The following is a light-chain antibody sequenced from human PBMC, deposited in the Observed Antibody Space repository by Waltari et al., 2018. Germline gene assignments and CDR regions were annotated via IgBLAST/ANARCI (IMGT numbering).Light chain of an antibody. Sequence: QSVVTQPPSGSGAPGPRVTIACTGSSSNIGAGYGVHWYQQLPGTAPSLLISDNNKRPSGVPDRFSGSKSGASASLAISGLQAEDEADYYCQSYDTSLSGPVFGGGTKLTVL. CDR3: QSYDTSLSGPV. V-gene: IGLV1-40*03. CDR1: SSNIGAGYG. CDR2: DNN. J-gene: IGLJ3*02.